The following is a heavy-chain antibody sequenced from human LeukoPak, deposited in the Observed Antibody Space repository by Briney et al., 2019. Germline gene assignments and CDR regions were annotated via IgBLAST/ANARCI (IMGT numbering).Heavy chain of an antibody. CDR3: ARELLWFGDP. CDR1: GGSFSGYY. Sequence: SETLSLTCAVYGGSFSGYYWSWIRQPPGKGLEWIGEINHSGSTNYNPSLKSRVTMSVDTSKNQFSLKLSSVTAADTAVYYCARELLWFGDPWGQGTLVTVSS. J-gene: IGHJ5*02. D-gene: IGHD3-10*01. CDR2: INHSGST. V-gene: IGHV4-34*01.